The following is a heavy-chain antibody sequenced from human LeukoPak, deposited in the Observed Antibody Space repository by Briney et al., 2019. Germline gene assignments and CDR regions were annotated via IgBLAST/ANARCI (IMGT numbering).Heavy chain of an antibody. V-gene: IGHV4-34*01. J-gene: IGHJ6*02. CDR1: GGSFSGYY. CDR2: INHSGST. Sequence: YPSETLSLTCAVYGGSFSGYYWSWLRQPPGKGLEWIGEINHSGSTNYNPPLKSRVTISVDTSKNQFSLKLSSVTAADTAVYYCARLRRVRGAHNPYYYYGMDVWGQGTTVTVSS. CDR3: ARLRRVRGAHNPYYYYGMDV. D-gene: IGHD3-10*01.